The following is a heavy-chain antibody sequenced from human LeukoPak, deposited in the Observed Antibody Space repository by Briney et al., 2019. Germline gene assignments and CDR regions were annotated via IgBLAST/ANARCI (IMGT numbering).Heavy chain of an antibody. Sequence: PSETLSLTCTVSGGSINYYWSWIRQSPGKGLEWIGYITSSGYTNYNPSLRSRVTISLDTSKMQFSLRLSSVTAADTAVYFCARDFGYSTAGDHYYRMDVWGQGTTVSVSS. J-gene: IGHJ6*02. CDR2: ITSSGYT. D-gene: IGHD5-12*01. CDR3: ARDFGYSTAGDHYYRMDV. CDR1: GGSINYY. V-gene: IGHV4-59*01.